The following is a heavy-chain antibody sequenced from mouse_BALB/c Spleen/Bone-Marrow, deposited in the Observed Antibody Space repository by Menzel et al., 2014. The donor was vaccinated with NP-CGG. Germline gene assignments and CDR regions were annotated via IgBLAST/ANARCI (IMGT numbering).Heavy chain of an antibody. V-gene: IGHV3-8*02. CDR3: ASGRYYFGRSSYWDLDV. Sequence: DVQLQESGPSLVKPSQTLSLTCSVTGDSITSGYWNWIRKFPGNKFKYMGYISHSGSTYYNPSLKSRISITRDTSKNQYYLQWKSVTTEDTATDYCASGRYYFGRSSYWDLDVWGAGTTVTVSS. CDR1: GDSITSGY. J-gene: IGHJ1*01. CDR2: ISHSGST. D-gene: IGHD1-1*01.